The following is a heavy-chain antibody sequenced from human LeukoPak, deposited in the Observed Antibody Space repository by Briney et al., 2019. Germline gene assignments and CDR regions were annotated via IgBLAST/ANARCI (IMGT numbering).Heavy chain of an antibody. CDR2: ISAYNGNT. CDR1: GYTFTSYG. CDR3: ARAPYYDFWSGYSPYYYYGMDV. Sequence: ASVKVSCKASGYTFTSYGISWVRQAPGQGLEWMGWISAYNGNTNYAQKFQGRVTITADESTSTAYMELSSLRSEDTAVYYCARAPYYDFWSGYSPYYYYGMDVWGQGTTVTVSS. J-gene: IGHJ6*02. D-gene: IGHD3-3*01. V-gene: IGHV1-18*01.